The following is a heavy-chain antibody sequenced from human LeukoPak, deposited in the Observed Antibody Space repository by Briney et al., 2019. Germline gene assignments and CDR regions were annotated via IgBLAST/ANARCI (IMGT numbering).Heavy chain of an antibody. D-gene: IGHD1-26*01. CDR2: ISGSGGST. V-gene: IGHV3-23*01. Sequence: GGSLRLSCTASGFTFSRYAMSWVRQAPGKGLEWVSAISGSGGSTYYADSVKGRFTTSRDNSKNTLYLQMNSLRAEDTAVYYCAKIGGGSYYYFDYWGQGTLVTVSS. J-gene: IGHJ4*02. CDR3: AKIGGGSYYYFDY. CDR1: GFTFSRYA.